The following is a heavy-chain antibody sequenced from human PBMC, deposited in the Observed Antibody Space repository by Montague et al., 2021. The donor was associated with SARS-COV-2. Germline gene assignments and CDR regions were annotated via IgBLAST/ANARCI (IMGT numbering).Heavy chain of an antibody. Sequence: SETLSLTCAVSGGSFSDDYWSWIRQSPGKGLEWIGEVYHGGSTTYNPSVRSRVLISIDTSRSQISLNLRSVTAADTAVYYCARGGIRIGMNRGVRSRPFDSWGQGTLVTVSS. D-gene: IGHD3-10*01. V-gene: IGHV4-34*01. CDR2: VYHGGST. J-gene: IGHJ5*01. CDR1: GGSFSDDY. CDR3: ARGGIRIGMNRGVRSRPFDS.